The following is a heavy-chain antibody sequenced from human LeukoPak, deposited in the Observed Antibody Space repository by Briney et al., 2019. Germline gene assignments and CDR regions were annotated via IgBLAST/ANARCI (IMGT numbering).Heavy chain of an antibody. J-gene: IGHJ4*02. CDR1: GFSLRDYS. CDR3: ARDLGVKYSSGWYGGY. V-gene: IGHV3-21*01. Sequence: PGGSLRLSCAASGFSLRDYSMDWVRQAPGKGLEWVSSISSSSRYTFYVDSVKGRFTISRDNAKNSLYLQMNSLRVEDTAVYYCARDLGVKYSSGWYGGYWGQGTLVTVSS. CDR2: ISSSSRYT. D-gene: IGHD6-19*01.